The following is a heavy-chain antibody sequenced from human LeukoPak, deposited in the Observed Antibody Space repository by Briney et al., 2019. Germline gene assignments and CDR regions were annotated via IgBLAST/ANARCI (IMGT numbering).Heavy chain of an antibody. CDR3: ARDFVGSWYFGWFDP. J-gene: IGHJ5*02. D-gene: IGHD6-13*01. CDR2: INPNSGGT. Sequence: EASVKVSCKASGYTFTGYYMHWVRQAPGQGLEWMGRINPNSGGTNYAQKFQGRVTMTRDTSISTAYMELSRLRSDDTAVYYCARDFVGSWYFGWFDPWGQGTLVTVSS. V-gene: IGHV1-2*06. CDR1: GYTFTGYY.